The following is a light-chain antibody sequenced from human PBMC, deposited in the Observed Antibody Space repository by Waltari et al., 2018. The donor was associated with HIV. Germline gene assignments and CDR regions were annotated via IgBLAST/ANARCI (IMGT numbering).Light chain of an antibody. V-gene: IGLV2-8*01. J-gene: IGLJ2*01. CDR1: SSDVGGYNY. CDR3: SSSAGSTRLG. Sequence: QSALTQPPSASGSPGQSVTISCTGTSSDVGGYNYVSWYQQHPGKAPKLMIYEVSKRPSGVPDRFSGSKSGTPACLTVSGLQAEYEPDYCCSSSAGSTRLGFGGGTKLTVL. CDR2: EVS.